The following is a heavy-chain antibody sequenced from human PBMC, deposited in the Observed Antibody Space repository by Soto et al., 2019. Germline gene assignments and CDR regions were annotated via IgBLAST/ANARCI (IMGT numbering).Heavy chain of an antibody. Sequence: SGRSLRLSCAASGFTFSNYGMHWVRQAPGKGLEWVAIISYDGDNEYYADSVRGRFTISRDNSKNTLYLQMNGLRVEDTAVYYCAKGLSGSGAYQWFDPWGQGTLVTVSS. CDR2: ISYDGDNE. CDR1: GFTFSNYG. V-gene: IGHV3-30*18. D-gene: IGHD3-10*01. CDR3: AKGLSGSGAYQWFDP. J-gene: IGHJ5*02.